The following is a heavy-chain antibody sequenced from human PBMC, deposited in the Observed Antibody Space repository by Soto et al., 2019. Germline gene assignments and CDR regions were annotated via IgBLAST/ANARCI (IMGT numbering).Heavy chain of an antibody. D-gene: IGHD3-22*01. J-gene: IGHJ4*02. CDR2: VYYTGST. CDR1: GDSISTFY. V-gene: IGHV4-59*01. Sequence: SETLSLTCTVSGDSISTFYWGWMRQSPGKELEWIGYVYYTGSTNYNPSLKSRVTISVDRSKNQFSLELTSANAADTAVYYCARGRTVRNYADDSSDYFYFFDYWGQGTQVTVSS. CDR3: ARGRTVRNYADDSSDYFYFFDY.